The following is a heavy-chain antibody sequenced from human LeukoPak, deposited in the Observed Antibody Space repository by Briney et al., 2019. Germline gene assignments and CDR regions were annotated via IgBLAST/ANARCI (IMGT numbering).Heavy chain of an antibody. CDR3: ARVVTHKFDY. V-gene: IGHV4-59*01. D-gene: IGHD4-23*01. Sequence: SETLSLTCTVSGGSISSYYWSWIRQPPGKGLEWIGYIYYSGSTNYNPSLKSRVTISVDTSKNQFSLKLSSVTAADTAVYYCARVVTHKFDYWGQGTLVTVSS. J-gene: IGHJ4*02. CDR1: GGSISSYY. CDR2: IYYSGST.